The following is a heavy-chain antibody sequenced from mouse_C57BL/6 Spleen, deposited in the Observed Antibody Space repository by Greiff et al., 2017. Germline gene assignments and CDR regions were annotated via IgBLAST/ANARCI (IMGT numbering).Heavy chain of an antibody. Sequence: VQLQQSGPELVKPGASVKISCKASGYSFTSYYIHWVKQRPGQGLEWIGWIYPGSGNTKYNEKFKGKATLTADTSSSTAYMQLSSLTSEDSAVYYCARGGGDHDERDAMDYWGQGTSVTVSS. J-gene: IGHJ4*01. CDR1: GYSFTSYY. CDR2: IYPGSGNT. V-gene: IGHV1-66*01. D-gene: IGHD2-4*01. CDR3: ARGGGDHDERDAMDY.